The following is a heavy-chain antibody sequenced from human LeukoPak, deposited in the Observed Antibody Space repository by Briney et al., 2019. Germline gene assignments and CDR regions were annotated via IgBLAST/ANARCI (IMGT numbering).Heavy chain of an antibody. J-gene: IGHJ4*02. CDR2: IYYTGGT. V-gene: IGHV4-59*01. D-gene: IGHD3-10*01. Sequence: SETLSLTRTVSGGSINNFYWYWVRQPPGKGLEWIGYIYYTGGTNYNPSLKSRVTISVDTSKNLFSLRLTYLTAADTAVYYCARVGDSGSSFDHWGQGIQVTVSS. CDR1: GGSINNFY. CDR3: ARVGDSGSSFDH.